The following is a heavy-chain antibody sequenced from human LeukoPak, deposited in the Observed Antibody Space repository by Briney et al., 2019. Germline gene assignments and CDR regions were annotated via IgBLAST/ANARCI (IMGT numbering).Heavy chain of an antibody. CDR3: AREQQYSSGWFNFDY. J-gene: IGHJ4*02. D-gene: IGHD6-19*01. Sequence: TASETLSLTCAVYGGSFSGYYWSWIRQPPGKGLEWIGEINHSGSTNYNPSLKSRVTISVDTSKNQFSLKLSSVTAADTAVYYCAREQQYSSGWFNFDYWGQGTLVTVSS. V-gene: IGHV4-34*01. CDR1: GGSFSGYY. CDR2: INHSGST.